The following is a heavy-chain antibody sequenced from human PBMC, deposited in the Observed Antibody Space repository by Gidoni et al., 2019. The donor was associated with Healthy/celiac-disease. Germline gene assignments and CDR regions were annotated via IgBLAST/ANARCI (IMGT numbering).Heavy chain of an antibody. J-gene: IGHJ6*02. CDR2: ISYDGSNK. CDR3: AKDVSYDFWSGYYGYYYGMDV. D-gene: IGHD3-3*01. Sequence: QVQLVESGGGVVQPGRSLRLSCAASGFTFSSYGMPWVRQAPGKGLEWVAVISYDGSNKYYADSVKGRFTISRDNSKNTLYLQMNSLRAEDTAVYYCAKDVSYDFWSGYYGYYYGMDVWGQGPTVTVSS. CDR1: GFTFSSYG. V-gene: IGHV3-30*18.